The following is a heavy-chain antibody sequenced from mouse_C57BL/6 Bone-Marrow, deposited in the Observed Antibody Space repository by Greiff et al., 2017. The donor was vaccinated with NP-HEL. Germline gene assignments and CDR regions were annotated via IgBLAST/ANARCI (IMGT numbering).Heavy chain of an antibody. CDR2: INPSNGGT. Sequence: QVQLQQSGTELVKPGASVKLSCKASGYTFTSYWMHWVKQRPGQGLEWIGNINPSNGGTNYNEKFKSKATLTVDKSSSTAYMQLSSLTSEDSAVYYCAYLLWLRRWYFDVWGTGTTVTVSS. D-gene: IGHD2-2*01. J-gene: IGHJ1*03. CDR3: AYLLWLRRWYFDV. CDR1: GYTFTSYW. V-gene: IGHV1-53*01.